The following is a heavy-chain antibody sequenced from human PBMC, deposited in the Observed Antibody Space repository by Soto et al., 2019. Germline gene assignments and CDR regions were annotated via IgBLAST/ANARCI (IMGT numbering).Heavy chain of an antibody. J-gene: IGHJ4*02. V-gene: IGHV4-38-2*01. CDR2: IYHSGSA. CDR1: GYSITSGSY. CDR3: ARSPYSSSSFFDY. Sequence: SETLSLTCAVSGYSITSGSYWGWIRQPPGKGLECIGSIYHSGSAYYNPSLKSRVTVSVDTSRNQFSLKLSSVTAADTAVYYCARSPYSSSSFFDYWGRGTLVTV. D-gene: IGHD6-6*01.